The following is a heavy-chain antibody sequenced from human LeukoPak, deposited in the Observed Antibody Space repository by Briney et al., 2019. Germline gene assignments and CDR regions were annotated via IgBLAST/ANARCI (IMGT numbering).Heavy chain of an antibody. J-gene: IGHJ4*02. CDR3: ARLQWLLPPDY. D-gene: IGHD6-19*01. V-gene: IGHV4-34*01. Sequence: PAETLSLTCAASGDSFIGYFWTWIRQAPGKGLEWIGDINHSGRTNYNPSLQRRVSISVDTSKNQFSLKMTSVTAADTAVYYCARLQWLLPPDYWGQGTLLTVSS. CDR1: GDSFIGYF. CDR2: INHSGRT.